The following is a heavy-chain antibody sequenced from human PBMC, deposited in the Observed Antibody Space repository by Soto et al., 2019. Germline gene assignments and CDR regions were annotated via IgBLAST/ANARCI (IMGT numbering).Heavy chain of an antibody. D-gene: IGHD3-22*01. V-gene: IGHV3-30*18. CDR2: ISYDGSNK. J-gene: IGHJ5*02. Sequence: GGSLRLSCAASGFTFSSYGMHWVRQAPGKGLEWVAVISYDGSNKYYADSVKGRFTISRDNSKNTLYLQMNSLRAEDTTVYYCAKDGTYYYDSSGYYPWGQGTLVTVSS. CDR3: AKDGTYYYDSSGYYP. CDR1: GFTFSSYG.